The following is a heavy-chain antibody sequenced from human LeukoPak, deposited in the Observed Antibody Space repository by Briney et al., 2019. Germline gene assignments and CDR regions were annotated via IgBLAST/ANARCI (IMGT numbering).Heavy chain of an antibody. CDR2: IYSSGST. V-gene: IGHV4-59*08. D-gene: IGHD3-22*01. J-gene: IGHJ4*02. CDR1: GGSIGSYY. Sequence: SETLSLTCTVSGGSIGSYYWSWIRQPPGKGLQWIGYIYSSGSTNYNPSLKSRVTISVDTSKNQFSLKLNSVTAADTAVYYCARHAYYYDSSGYLPYYFDYWGQGTLLTVSS. CDR3: ARHAYYYDSSGYLPYYFDY.